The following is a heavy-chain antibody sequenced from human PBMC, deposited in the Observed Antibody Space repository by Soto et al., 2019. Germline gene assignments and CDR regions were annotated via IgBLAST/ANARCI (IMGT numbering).Heavy chain of an antibody. J-gene: IGHJ4*02. CDR1: GYSFSMYT. V-gene: IGHV1-3*04. CDR3: ARDGFQYGTNNFDF. D-gene: IGHD1-26*01. CDR2: INIYTGAT. Sequence: QAQLVQSGAEVRKPGASVRVSCKASGYSFSMYTIHWVRQAPGQSLEYMGWINIYTGATNYSRSLQDRVTISRDTSASTAYMDLRGLRVEDTAVYYCARDGFQYGTNNFDFWGQASLVTVS.